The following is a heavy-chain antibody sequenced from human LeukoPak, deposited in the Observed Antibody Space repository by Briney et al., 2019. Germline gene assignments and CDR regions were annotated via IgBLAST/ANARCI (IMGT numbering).Heavy chain of an antibody. D-gene: IGHD5-24*01. CDR2: IYYSGST. CDR3: ASNRDGYTPGAFDI. V-gene: IGHV4-59*01. Sequence: SETLSLTCTISGGSISSYYWRWIRQPPGKGLEWIGYIYYSGSTNYNPSLKSRVTISVDTSKNQFSLKLSSVTAADTAVYYCASNRDGYTPGAFDIWGQGTMVTVSS. J-gene: IGHJ3*02. CDR1: GGSISSYY.